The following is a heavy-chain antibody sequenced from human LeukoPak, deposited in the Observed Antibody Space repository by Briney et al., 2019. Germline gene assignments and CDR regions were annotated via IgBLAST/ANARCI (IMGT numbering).Heavy chain of an antibody. D-gene: IGHD2-21*02. CDR1: GFTFGDYA. Sequence: PGRSLRLSCTASGFTFGDYAMSWVRQAPGKGLEWVGFIRTKAYGGTTEYAAFLKGRFTISRDDSKSIAYLQMNSLKTEDTAVYYCTRDPGYCGGDCYSNSMDYWGQGTLVTVSS. J-gene: IGHJ4*02. CDR2: IRTKAYGGTT. CDR3: TRDPGYCGGDCYSNSMDY. V-gene: IGHV3-49*04.